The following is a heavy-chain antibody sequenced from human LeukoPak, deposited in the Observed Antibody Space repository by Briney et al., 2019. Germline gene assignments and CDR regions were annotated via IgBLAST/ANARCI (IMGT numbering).Heavy chain of an antibody. J-gene: IGHJ5*02. V-gene: IGHV3-7*01. Sequence: PGGSLRLSCAASGFTFDSFWMSWVRQAPGKGLEWVANIKQGGSEKNFVDSVKGRFTISRDNAKNSLYLQMNSLRAEDTAVYYCARDRVGSSSWLPNYNWFDPWGQGTLVTASS. D-gene: IGHD6-13*01. CDR3: ARDRVGSSSWLPNYNWFDP. CDR1: GFTFDSFW. CDR2: IKQGGSEK.